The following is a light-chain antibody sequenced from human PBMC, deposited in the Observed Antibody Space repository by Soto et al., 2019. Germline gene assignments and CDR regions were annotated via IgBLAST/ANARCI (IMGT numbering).Light chain of an antibody. Sequence: QTVVTQPPSASGTPGQRVTISCSGSSSNIGSNTVNWYQQLPGTSPKLVIYSNNQRPSGVPDRFSGSKSGTSASLAISGLQSEAEADYYCVAWDDSLNGYVGFGGGTKLTVL. CDR3: VAWDDSLNGYVG. V-gene: IGLV1-44*01. CDR2: SNN. J-gene: IGLJ2*01. CDR1: SSNIGSNT.